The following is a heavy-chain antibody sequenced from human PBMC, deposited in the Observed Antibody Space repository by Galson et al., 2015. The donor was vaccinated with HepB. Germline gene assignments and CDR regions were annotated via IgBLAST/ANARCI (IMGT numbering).Heavy chain of an antibody. Sequence: SVKVSCKASGFTFTSSAMQWVRQARGQRLEWIGWVVVGSGNTNYAQKFQERVTITRDMSTSTAYMELSSLRSEDTAVYYCAAGLLYNWNDVLGRDYYYYGRDVWGQGTTVTVSS. V-gene: IGHV1-58*02. D-gene: IGHD1-20*01. CDR1: GFTFTSSA. J-gene: IGHJ6*02. CDR3: AAGLLYNWNDVLGRDYYYYGRDV. CDR2: VVVGSGNT.